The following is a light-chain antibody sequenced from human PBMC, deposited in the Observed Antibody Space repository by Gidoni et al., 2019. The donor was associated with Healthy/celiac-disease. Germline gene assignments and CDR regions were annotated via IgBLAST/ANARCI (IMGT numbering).Light chain of an antibody. J-gene: IGKJ1*01. CDR2: WAS. V-gene: IGKV4-1*01. Sequence: DIVMTPSPDSLAVSLGERATINCKSSQSVLYSSNNKNYLAGYQQKPGQPPKLLIYWASTRESGGPDRFSGSGSGTDFTLTISSLQAEDVAVYYCQQYYSTPWTFGQGTKVEIK. CDR3: QQYYSTPWT. CDR1: QSVLYSSNNKNY.